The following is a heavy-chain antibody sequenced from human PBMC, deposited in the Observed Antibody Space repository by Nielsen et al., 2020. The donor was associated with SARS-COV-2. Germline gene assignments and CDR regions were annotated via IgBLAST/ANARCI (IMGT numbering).Heavy chain of an antibody. CDR3: ARDPYYGSGTYRFYGMDL. J-gene: IGHJ6*02. V-gene: IGHV3-13*04. CDR2: IGTAGDT. CDR1: GFTFSSYD. Sequence: GGSLRLSCAASGFTFSSYDMHWVRQATGKGLEWVSAIGTAGDTYYPGSVKGRFTISRDNARNSLYLQMDSLRVDDTALYYCARDPYYGSGTYRFYGMDLWGQGTTVTVSS. D-gene: IGHD3-10*01.